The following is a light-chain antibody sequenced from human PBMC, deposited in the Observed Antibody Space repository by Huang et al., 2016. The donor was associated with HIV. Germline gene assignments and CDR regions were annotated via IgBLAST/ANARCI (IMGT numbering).Light chain of an antibody. CDR3: QQYYQNPQT. J-gene: IGKJ1*01. CDR1: QSLLYSLNNKNY. V-gene: IGKV4-1*01. Sequence: DIVMTQSPDSLSESPGERATIDCKSSQSLLYSLNNKNYLSWFQKKPGRPPKLLLYWASTRESGIPERFSGSGSGKDFTLTINNLQPEDVATYYCQQYYQNPQTFGQGT. CDR2: WAS.